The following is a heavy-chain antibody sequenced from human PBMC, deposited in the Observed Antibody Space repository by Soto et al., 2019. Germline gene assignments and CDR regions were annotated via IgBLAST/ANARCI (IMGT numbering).Heavy chain of an antibody. CDR3: AKDPLEIQLWPKYYFDY. D-gene: IGHD5-18*01. CDR2: ISGSGGST. V-gene: IGHV3-23*01. Sequence: GGSLRLSCAASGFTFSSYAMSWVRQAPGKGLEWVSAISGSGGSTYYADSVKGPSTISRDNSKNTLYLQMNSLRAEDTAVYYCAKDPLEIQLWPKYYFDYWGQGTLVTAPQ. CDR1: GFTFSSYA. J-gene: IGHJ4*02.